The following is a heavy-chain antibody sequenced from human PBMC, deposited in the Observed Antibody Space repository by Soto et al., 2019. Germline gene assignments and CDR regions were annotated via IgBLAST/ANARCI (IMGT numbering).Heavy chain of an antibody. J-gene: IGHJ5*02. V-gene: IGHV4-31*03. CDR2: IYYSGST. Sequence: TSETLSLTCTVSGGSISSGDYYWGWIRQHPGKGLEWIGYIYYSGSTYYNPSLKSRVTISVDTSKNQFSLKLSSVTAADTAVYYCARCDITAGCLDPWGQGTLVTVSS. D-gene: IGHD3-9*01. CDR1: GGSISSGDYY. CDR3: ARCDITAGCLDP.